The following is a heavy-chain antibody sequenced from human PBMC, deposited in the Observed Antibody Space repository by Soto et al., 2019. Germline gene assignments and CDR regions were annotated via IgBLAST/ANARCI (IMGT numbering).Heavy chain of an antibody. Sequence: EVQLLESGGGLVQPGGSMRLSCVASRFDFSSYEMSWVRQAAGKGLEWVSRVSLTGDRTNYAGSVKGRFTVSRDNFKNALYLEMDSLRPDDTAIYYCARGGGYCTPTSCAIDSWGRGIPVTVSS. V-gene: IGHV3-23*01. CDR3: ARGGGYCTPTSCAIDS. CDR2: VSLTGDRT. CDR1: RFDFSSYE. J-gene: IGHJ4*02. D-gene: IGHD2-8*01.